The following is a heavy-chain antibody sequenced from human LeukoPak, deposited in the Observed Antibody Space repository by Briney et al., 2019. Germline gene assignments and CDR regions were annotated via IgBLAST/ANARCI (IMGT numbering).Heavy chain of an antibody. CDR2: ISGSGGST. J-gene: IGHJ4*02. CDR1: GFTFSGYG. CDR3: AKPRKNDYILFDY. V-gene: IGHV3-23*01. D-gene: IGHD4-11*01. Sequence: GGSLRLSCAASGFTFSGYGMNWVRQAPGKGLEWVSAISGSGGSTYYADSVKGRFTISRDNSKNTLYLQMNSLRAEDTAVYYCAKPRKNDYILFDYWGQGTLVTVSS.